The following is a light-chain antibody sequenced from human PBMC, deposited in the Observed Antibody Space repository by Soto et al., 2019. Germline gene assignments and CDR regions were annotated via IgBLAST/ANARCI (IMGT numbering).Light chain of an antibody. CDR2: AAS. V-gene: IGKV1-39*01. CDR3: QQSYSSPIT. Sequence: DIQMTQAPSSLSAALGDRVTITCRASQRISSYLNWYQQKPGQAPQLLIYAASNLQSGVPSRFSGSGSGTDFTLTISSLQPEDFTTYYCQQSYSSPITFGQGTRLEI. CDR1: QRISSY. J-gene: IGKJ5*01.